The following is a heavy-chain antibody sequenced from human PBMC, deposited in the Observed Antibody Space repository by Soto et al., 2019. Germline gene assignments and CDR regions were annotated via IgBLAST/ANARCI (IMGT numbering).Heavy chain of an antibody. D-gene: IGHD1-26*01. J-gene: IGHJ4*02. CDR1: GGSIRSSTSY. V-gene: IGHV4-39*01. Sequence: SETLSLSCTVSGGSIRSSTSYWGWVRQPPGKGLEWIASIYDGGNSHYHPSLRSRVTISVDTSKNQFSLKLSSVTAAYTSVYYCARHSSGTRHTGFHYLGQGTLVTVS. CDR2: IYDGGNS. CDR3: ARHSSGTRHTGFHY.